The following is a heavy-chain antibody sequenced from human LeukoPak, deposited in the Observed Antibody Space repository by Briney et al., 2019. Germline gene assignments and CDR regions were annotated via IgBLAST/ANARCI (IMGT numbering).Heavy chain of an antibody. CDR2: MYYSGST. Sequence: PSQTLSLTCTVSGGSISSGDYYWRWIRQPPGKGLEWTAYMYYSGSTYYNPSLKSRVTMSADTSKNQLSLKLSSVTAADTAVYYCARPYYYDSRIDPWGQGILVTVSS. CDR3: ARPYYYDSRIDP. D-gene: IGHD3-22*01. J-gene: IGHJ5*02. CDR1: GGSISSGDYY. V-gene: IGHV4-30-4*01.